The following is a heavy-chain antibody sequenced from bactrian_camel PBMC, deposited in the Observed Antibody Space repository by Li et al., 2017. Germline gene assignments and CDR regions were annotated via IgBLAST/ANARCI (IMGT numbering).Heavy chain of an antibody. Sequence: HVQLVESGGGSVQAGGSVRLSCTASGYRLTSRCMGWFRQTPGKERERVATIHSAGTTTYADSVKGRFTISQDRTNNTVILEMNSLKPEDTAMYYCAAGFCPWSVDIPRTSAFTYWGRGTQVTVS. CDR1: GYRLTSRC. D-gene: IGHD8*01. J-gene: IGHJ4*01. V-gene: IGHV3S53*01. CDR3: AAGFCPWSVDIPRTSAFTY. CDR2: IHSAGTT.